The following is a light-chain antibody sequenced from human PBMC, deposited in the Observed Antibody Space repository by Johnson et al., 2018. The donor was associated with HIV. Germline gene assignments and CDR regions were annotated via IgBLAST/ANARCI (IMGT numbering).Light chain of an antibody. CDR2: ENN. V-gene: IGLV1-51*02. CDR1: SSNIGNNY. Sequence: QSVLKQPPSVSAAPGQKVTISCSGSSSNIGNNYVSWYQQLPGTAPKLLIHENNMRPSGIPDRFSGSKSGTSATLGIAGLQTGDEADYYCGTWDNSLSTGAVFGTGTKVTVL. CDR3: GTWDNSLSTGAV. J-gene: IGLJ1*01.